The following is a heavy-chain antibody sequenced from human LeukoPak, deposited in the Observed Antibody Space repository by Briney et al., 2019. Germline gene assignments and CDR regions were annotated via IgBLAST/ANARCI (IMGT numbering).Heavy chain of an antibody. D-gene: IGHD6-13*01. CDR1: GFIFSSYW. CDR2: INSDGIST. V-gene: IGHV3-74*01. Sequence: GGSLRLSCAASGFIFSSYWMHWVRQAPGKGLVWVSRINSDGISTSYADSVKGRFTISRDNAKNTPYLQMNSLRAEDTAVYYCARVGRIAAADTWGQGTLVTVSS. J-gene: IGHJ4*02. CDR3: ARVGRIAAADT.